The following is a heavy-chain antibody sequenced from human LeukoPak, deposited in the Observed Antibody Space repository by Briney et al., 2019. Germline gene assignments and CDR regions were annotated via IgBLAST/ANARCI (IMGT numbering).Heavy chain of an antibody. CDR2: ISGSGGST. V-gene: IGHV3-23*01. J-gene: IGHJ3*02. Sequence: GGSLRLSCAASGFTFSSYAMSWVRQAPGEGLEWVSAISGSGGSTYYPDSVKGRFTTSRDNSKNTLYLQMSSLRAEDTAVYYCARARSGYKDIWGQGTMVTVSS. D-gene: IGHD5-12*01. CDR3: ARARSGYKDI. CDR1: GFTFSSYA.